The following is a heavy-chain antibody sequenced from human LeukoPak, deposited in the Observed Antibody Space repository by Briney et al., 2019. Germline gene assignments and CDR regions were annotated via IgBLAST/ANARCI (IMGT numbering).Heavy chain of an antibody. J-gene: IGHJ4*02. Sequence: GASVKVSCKASGYTFTSYAISWVRQAPGQGLEWMGWISAYNGNTIYAQNLQDRVTMTTDTSTSTAYMEVRSLRSDDTAVYYCAREVSDIRGQIDYWGQGTLVTVSS. D-gene: IGHD1-14*01. CDR1: GYTFTSYA. CDR2: ISAYNGNT. CDR3: AREVSDIRGQIDY. V-gene: IGHV1-18*01.